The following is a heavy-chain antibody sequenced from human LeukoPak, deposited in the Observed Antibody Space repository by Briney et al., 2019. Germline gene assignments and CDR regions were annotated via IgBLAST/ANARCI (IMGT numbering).Heavy chain of an antibody. CDR3: ARDDYYDSSGYYTGGAFDI. V-gene: IGHV3-48*04. Sequence: GGSLRLSCAASGFTFRSYSMNWVRQAPGKGLEWVSYISSGSSTIYYADSVKGRFTISRDNAKNSLYLQMNSLRAEDTAVYYCARDDYYDSSGYYTGGAFDIWGQGTMVTVSS. CDR2: ISSGSSTI. D-gene: IGHD3-22*01. J-gene: IGHJ3*02. CDR1: GFTFRSYS.